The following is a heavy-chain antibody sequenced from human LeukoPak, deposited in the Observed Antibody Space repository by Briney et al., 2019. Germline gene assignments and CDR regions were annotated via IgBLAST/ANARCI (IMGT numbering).Heavy chain of an antibody. CDR3: ARLADCSSSSCRSFDY. J-gene: IGHJ4*02. D-gene: IGHD2-2*01. V-gene: IGHV1-2*02. Sequence: ASVKVSCKASGYTFTGKYMHWVRQAPGQGLEWMGWINPNSGDTKYAQKFQGRVTMTRDTSISTAYMELSRLRSDDTAVYYCARLADCSSSSCRSFDYWGQGTLVTVSS. CDR2: INPNSGDT. CDR1: GYTFTGKY.